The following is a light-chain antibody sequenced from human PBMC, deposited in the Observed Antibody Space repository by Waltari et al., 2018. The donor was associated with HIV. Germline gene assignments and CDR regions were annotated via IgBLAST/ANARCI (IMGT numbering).Light chain of an antibody. CDR1: SPNIGAGSD. V-gene: IGLV1-40*01. J-gene: IGLJ2*01. CDR3: QSYDSNLSGV. Sequence: QSVLTQPPSVSGAPGQRVTISFTGSSPNIGAGSDVHWYQQFPGTAPKRLIYGNSTRPSGVPDRFSGSKSGTSASLAITGLQAEDEADYYCQSYDSNLSGVFGGGTKLTVL. CDR2: GNS.